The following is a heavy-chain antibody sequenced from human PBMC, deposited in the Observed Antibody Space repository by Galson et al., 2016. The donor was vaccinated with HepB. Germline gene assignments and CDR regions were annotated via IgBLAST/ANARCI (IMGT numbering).Heavy chain of an antibody. D-gene: IGHD6-6*01. CDR3: AGFSLGYSSSSTNRAMDV. Sequence: SETLSLTCSVSGGSMSSYSWSWIRRPPEKGLECIGYIYSSGSTHYNPSFKSRVTISIDTSRNQFSLKLSSLTAADTAVYYCAGFSLGYSSSSTNRAMDVWGQGTTVTVSS. J-gene: IGHJ6*02. CDR1: GGSMSSYS. CDR2: IYSSGST. V-gene: IGHV4-59*08.